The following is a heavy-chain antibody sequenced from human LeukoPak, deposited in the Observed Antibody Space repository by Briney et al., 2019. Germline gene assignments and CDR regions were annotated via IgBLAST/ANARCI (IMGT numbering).Heavy chain of an antibody. CDR2: ISSSGSTK. Sequence: GGSLRLSCAASGFMFSRYEMNWVRQAPGKGLEWVSYISSSGSTKYNADSVKGRFTVSRDNSKNTVFLQMNSLRPEDTAVYYCARSVHFGYHDYWGQGTLVTVSS. CDR3: ARSVHFGYHDY. J-gene: IGHJ4*02. V-gene: IGHV3-48*03. CDR1: GFMFSRYE. D-gene: IGHD3-22*01.